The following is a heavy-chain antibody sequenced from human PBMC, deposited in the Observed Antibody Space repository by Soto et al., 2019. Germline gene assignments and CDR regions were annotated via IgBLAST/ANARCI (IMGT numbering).Heavy chain of an antibody. CDR3: ARRVVPAAIGY. CDR2: INHSGST. D-gene: IGHD2-2*01. V-gene: IGHV4-34*01. Sequence: QVQLQQWGAGLLKPSETLSLTCAVYGASLGGYYWTWVRQPPGKGLEWIGEINHSGSTKYNPSIKSRVTISIDTSKSQFSLKLNSVTAADTDVYYCARRVVPAAIGYWGQGMLVTVSS. J-gene: IGHJ1*01. CDR1: GASLGGYY.